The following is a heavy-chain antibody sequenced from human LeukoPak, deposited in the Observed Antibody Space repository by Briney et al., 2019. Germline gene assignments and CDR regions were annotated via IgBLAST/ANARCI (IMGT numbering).Heavy chain of an antibody. D-gene: IGHD6-13*01. CDR3: ARGVGSSWLVDY. CDR1: GDSISSGSYY. Sequence: SETLSLTCTVSGDSISSGSYYWSWIRQPAGKGLEWIGRIYTSGSTNYNPSLKSRVTISVDTSKNQFSLKLSSVTAADTAVYYCARGVGSSWLVDYWGQGTLVTVSS. CDR2: IYTSGST. J-gene: IGHJ4*02. V-gene: IGHV4-61*02.